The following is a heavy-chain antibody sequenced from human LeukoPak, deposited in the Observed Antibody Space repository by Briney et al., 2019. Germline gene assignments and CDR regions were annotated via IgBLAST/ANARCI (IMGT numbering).Heavy chain of an antibody. J-gene: IGHJ6*04. CDR3: ARSLITYYDFWSGLQMDV. CDR1: GYIFTSYD. D-gene: IGHD3-3*01. Sequence: ASVKVSCKASGYIFTSYDINWVRQATGQGLEWMGWISAYNGNTNYAQKLQGRVTMTTDTSTSTAYMELRSLRSDDTAVYYCARSLITYYDFWSGLQMDVWGKGTTVTVSS. CDR2: ISAYNGNT. V-gene: IGHV1-18*01.